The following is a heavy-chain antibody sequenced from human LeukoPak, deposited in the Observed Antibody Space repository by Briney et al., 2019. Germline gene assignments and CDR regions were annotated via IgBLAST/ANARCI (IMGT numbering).Heavy chain of an antibody. CDR2: INSDGGKT. Sequence: PGGSLRLSCAASGSAFHAFDMYWVRQAPGKGLEWVSRINSDGGKTYYADSVRGRFTISRDNSKNSLYLQMNSLRIDDAALYYCATWAFYHGLDVWGQGTTVTVSS. J-gene: IGHJ6*02. CDR1: GSAFHAFD. V-gene: IGHV3-43*02. CDR3: ATWAFYHGLDV. D-gene: IGHD1-26*01.